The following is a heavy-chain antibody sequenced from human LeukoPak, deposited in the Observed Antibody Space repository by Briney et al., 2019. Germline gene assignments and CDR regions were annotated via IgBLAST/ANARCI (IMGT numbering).Heavy chain of an antibody. V-gene: IGHV1-2*02. Sequence: PGASVKVSCKASGYTFTSYGISWVRQPPGQGLEWMGWINPNSGGTNYAQKFQGRVTMTRDTSISIAYMELSRLRSDDTAVYYCARARPRTGTTFWFDPWGQGTLVTVSS. D-gene: IGHD1-7*01. CDR2: INPNSGGT. CDR1: GYTFTSYG. CDR3: ARARPRTGTTFWFDP. J-gene: IGHJ5*02.